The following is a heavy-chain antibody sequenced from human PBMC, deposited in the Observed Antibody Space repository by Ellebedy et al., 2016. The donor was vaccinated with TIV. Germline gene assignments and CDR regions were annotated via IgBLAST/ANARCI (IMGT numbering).Heavy chain of an antibody. CDR1: GFTFDDYA. V-gene: IGHV3-11*01. CDR2: ISSSGSTI. J-gene: IGHJ3*02. D-gene: IGHD2-15*01. CDR3: ARSLLIAKLGAFDI. Sequence: GESLKISXAASGFTFDDYAMHWVRQAPGKGLEWVSYISSSGSTIYYADSVKGRFTISRDNAKNSLYLQMNSLRAEDTAVYYCARSLLIAKLGAFDIWGQGKMVTVSS.